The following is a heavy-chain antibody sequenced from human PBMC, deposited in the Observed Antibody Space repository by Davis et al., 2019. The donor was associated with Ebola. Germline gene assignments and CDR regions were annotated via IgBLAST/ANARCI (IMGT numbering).Heavy chain of an antibody. CDR2: IRSKANSYAT. V-gene: IGHV3-73*01. J-gene: IGHJ6*02. Sequence: PGGSLRLSCAASGFTFSGSAMHWVRQASGKGLEWVGRIRSKANSYATAYAASVKGRFTISRDDSKNTAYLQMNSLKTEDTAVYYCTRIGEWYYYGMDVWGQGTTVTVSS. CDR1: GFTFSGSA. CDR3: TRIGEWYYYGMDV. D-gene: IGHD3-10*01.